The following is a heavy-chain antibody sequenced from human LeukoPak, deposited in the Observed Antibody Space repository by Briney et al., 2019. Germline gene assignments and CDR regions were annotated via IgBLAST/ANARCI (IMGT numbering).Heavy chain of an antibody. J-gene: IGHJ1*01. V-gene: IGHV4-39*07. CDR2: IYYSGST. Sequence: SETLSLTCTVSGGSISSSNYYWGWIRQPPGKGLEWIGSIYYSGSTHYNPSLKSRVTISVDTSKNQFSLKLSSVTAADTAVYYCARRGSSGWGKYFQHWGQGTLVTVSS. CDR1: GGSISSSNYY. D-gene: IGHD6-19*01. CDR3: ARRGSSGWGKYFQH.